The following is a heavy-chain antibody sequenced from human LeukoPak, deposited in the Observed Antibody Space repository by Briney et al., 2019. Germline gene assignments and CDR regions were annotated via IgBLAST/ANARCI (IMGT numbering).Heavy chain of an antibody. CDR2: IYYSGST. V-gene: IGHV4-59*01. D-gene: IGHD5-12*01. Sequence: SETLSLTCTVSGGSISSYYWSWIRQPPGKGLEWIGYIYYSGSTNYNPSLKSRVTISVDTSKNQFSLKLSSVTAADTAVYYCARDSATGYDYYYYYGMDVWGQGTTVTVSS. CDR3: ARDSATGYDYYYYYGMDV. CDR1: GGSISSYY. J-gene: IGHJ6*02.